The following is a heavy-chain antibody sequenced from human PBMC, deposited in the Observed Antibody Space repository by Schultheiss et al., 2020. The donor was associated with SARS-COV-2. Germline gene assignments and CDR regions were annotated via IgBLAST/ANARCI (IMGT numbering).Heavy chain of an antibody. D-gene: IGHD5-24*01. CDR2: IYYSGST. CDR1: GGSISSGGYY. J-gene: IGHJ3*02. CDR3: ARGGDGYNYGPNAFDI. V-gene: IGHV4-31*01. Sequence: SETLSLTCTVSGGSISSGGYYWSWIRQHPGKGLEWIGYIYYSGSTYYNPSLKSLVTISVDTSKNQFSLKLSSVTAADTAVYYCARGGDGYNYGPNAFDIWGQGTMVTVSS.